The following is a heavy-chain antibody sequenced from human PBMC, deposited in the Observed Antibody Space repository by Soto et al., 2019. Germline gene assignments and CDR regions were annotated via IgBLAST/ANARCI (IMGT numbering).Heavy chain of an antibody. D-gene: IGHD2-8*01. CDR1: GFTFSNYW. CDR2: IKQDGSEK. Sequence: QPGXSLILSCAASGFTFSNYWMSWVRQAPWKGLEWVANIKQDGSEKYYVDSVKGRFTISRDNAKNSLYLQMHSLRVEDTAVYYCAREEVLGVWGKGTTVTVSS. V-gene: IGHV3-7*01. J-gene: IGHJ6*04. CDR3: AREEVLGV.